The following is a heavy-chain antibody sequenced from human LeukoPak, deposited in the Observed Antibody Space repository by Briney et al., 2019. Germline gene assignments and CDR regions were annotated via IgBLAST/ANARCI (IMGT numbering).Heavy chain of an antibody. J-gene: IGHJ4*02. CDR1: GGSISSGGYS. CDR2: INHSGST. V-gene: IGHV4-30-2*01. CDR3: ARGTVRGVKLTYYFDY. D-gene: IGHD3-10*01. Sequence: SQTLSLTCAVSGGSISSGGYSWSWIRQPPGKGLEWIGEINHSGSTNYNPSLKSRVTISVDTSKNQFSLKLSSVTAADTAVYYCARGTVRGVKLTYYFDYWGQGTLVTVSS.